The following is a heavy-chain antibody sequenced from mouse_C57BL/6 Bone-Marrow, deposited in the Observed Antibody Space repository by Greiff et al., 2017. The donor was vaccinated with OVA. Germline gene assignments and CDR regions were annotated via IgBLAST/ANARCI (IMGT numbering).Heavy chain of an antibody. CDR1: GSPLPIYT. V-gene: IGHV1-4*01. CDR3: ARGYYFDY. J-gene: IGHJ2*01. CDR2: IDPSSAYT. Sequence: GHVKQSGAELARPGASVKMSCKASGSPLPIYTMHWVKQRPGQGLAWIGYIDPSSAYTKYNQKFKDKATLTADKSSSTAYMQLRILTSEDSAVYYGARGYYFDYWGQGTTLTVSS.